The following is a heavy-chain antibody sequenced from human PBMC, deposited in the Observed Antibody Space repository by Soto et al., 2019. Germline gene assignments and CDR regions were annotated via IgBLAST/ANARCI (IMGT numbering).Heavy chain of an antibody. J-gene: IGHJ6*02. D-gene: IGHD3-3*01. V-gene: IGHV1-69*13. CDR3: ATLRQFWSGYYSNYGMDV. CDR2: IIPIFGTA. CDR1: GGTFSIYA. Sequence: GASVKVSCKASGGTFSIYAISWVRQAPGQGLEWMGGIIPIFGTANYAQKFQGRVTITADESTSTAYMELSSLRSEDTAVYYCATLRQFWSGYYSNYGMDVWGQGTTVTVSS.